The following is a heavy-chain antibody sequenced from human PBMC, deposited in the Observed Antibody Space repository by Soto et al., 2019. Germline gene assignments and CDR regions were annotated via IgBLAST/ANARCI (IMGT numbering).Heavy chain of an antibody. V-gene: IGHV3-48*04. CDR3: TRGHSGTYYRALDY. J-gene: IGHJ4*02. D-gene: IGHD1-26*01. CDR1: GFTFSSYS. Sequence: PWGSLRLSCAASGFTFSSYSMNWVRQAPGKGLEWVSYISSSSTIYYADSVKGRFTISRDNAKNTLYLQMNSLRAEDTSVYYCTRGHSGTYYRALDYWGQGTLVTVSS. CDR2: ISSSSTI.